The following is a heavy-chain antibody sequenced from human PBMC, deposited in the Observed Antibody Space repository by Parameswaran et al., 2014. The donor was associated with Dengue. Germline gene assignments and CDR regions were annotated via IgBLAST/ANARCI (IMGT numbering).Heavy chain of an antibody. CDR3: ARAWSSGYYFDY. CDR2: INHRGST. Sequence: ASETLSLTCTVSGGSISSYYWSWIRQSPERGLEWVGEINHRGSTNYNPSLKSRVSISVDPSKNQFSLGLSSVTAADTAVYYCARAWSSGYYFDYWGQGTPVTVSS. D-gene: IGHD3-22*01. CDR1: GGSISSYY. J-gene: IGHJ4*02. V-gene: IGHV4-34*01.